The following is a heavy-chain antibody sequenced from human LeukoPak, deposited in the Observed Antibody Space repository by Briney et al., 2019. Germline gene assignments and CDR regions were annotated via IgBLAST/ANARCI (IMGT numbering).Heavy chain of an antibody. Sequence: GGSLRLSCAASGFTFSREWMRWVRQVPGKGLECVANIGQDGSETYYVDSVKGRFTISRDNAKNSLFLQMNSLRAEDTSVYYCATANRGYSATVGLWGQGTLVTVSS. CDR3: ATANRGYSATVGL. D-gene: IGHD5-12*01. J-gene: IGHJ4*02. V-gene: IGHV3-7*01. CDR2: IGQDGSET. CDR1: GFTFSREW.